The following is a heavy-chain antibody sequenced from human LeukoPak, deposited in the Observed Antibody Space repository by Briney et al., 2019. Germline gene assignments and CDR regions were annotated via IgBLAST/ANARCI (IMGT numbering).Heavy chain of an antibody. D-gene: IGHD5-12*01. CDR3: AREGIRATTYYYYYMDV. CDR1: GFTFDDYG. Sequence: GGSLRLSCAASGFTFDDYGMSWVRQAPGKGLEWVSGINWNGGSTGYADSVKGRFTISRDNAKNSLYLQMNSLRAEDTALYYCAREGIRATTYYYYYMDVWGKGTTVTVSS. V-gene: IGHV3-20*04. CDR2: INWNGGST. J-gene: IGHJ6*03.